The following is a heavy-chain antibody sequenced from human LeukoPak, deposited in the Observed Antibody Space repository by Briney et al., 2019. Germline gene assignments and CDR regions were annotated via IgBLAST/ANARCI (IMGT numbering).Heavy chain of an antibody. D-gene: IGHD3-9*01. V-gene: IGHV4-34*01. CDR2: INHSGST. Sequence: SEALSLTCAVYGGSFSGYYWSWIRQPPGKGLEWIGEINHSGSTNYNPSLKSRVTISVDTSKNQFSLKLRSVTAAETAVYYCARXRYDILTGYSPHDYXGQGTLVTVSS. CDR3: ARXRYDILTGYSPHDY. CDR1: GGSFSGYY. J-gene: IGHJ4*02.